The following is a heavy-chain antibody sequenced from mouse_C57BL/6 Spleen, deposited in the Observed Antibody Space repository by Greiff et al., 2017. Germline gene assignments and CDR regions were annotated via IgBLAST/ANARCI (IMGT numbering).Heavy chain of an antibody. CDR1: GYSITSGYY. V-gene: IGHV3-6*01. D-gene: IGHD4-1*01. CDR2: ISYDGSN. CDR3: ARGASLTGFDY. J-gene: IGHJ2*01. Sequence: EVQLQESGPGLVKPSQSLSLTCSVTGYSITSGYYWNWIRQFPGNKLEWMGYISYDGSNNYNPSLKNRISITRDTSQNQFFLKLNSVTTEDTATESCARGASLTGFDYWGQGTTLTVSS.